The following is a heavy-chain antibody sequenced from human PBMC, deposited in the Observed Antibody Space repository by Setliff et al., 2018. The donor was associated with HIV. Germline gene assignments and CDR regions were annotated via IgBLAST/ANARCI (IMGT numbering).Heavy chain of an antibody. CDR3: ATDCAVVGGTGSLDS. J-gene: IGHJ4*02. D-gene: IGHD1-26*01. Sequence: HPGGSLRLSCAASGFTFSTYWMSGVRQAPGKGLEWVANIKQDGSEKNYMDSVKGRFTISRDNAKNSLYLQMNSLRVEDTAVYYCATDCAVVGGTGSLDSWGQGTLVTVSS. CDR2: IKQDGSEK. CDR1: GFTFSTYW. V-gene: IGHV3-7*05.